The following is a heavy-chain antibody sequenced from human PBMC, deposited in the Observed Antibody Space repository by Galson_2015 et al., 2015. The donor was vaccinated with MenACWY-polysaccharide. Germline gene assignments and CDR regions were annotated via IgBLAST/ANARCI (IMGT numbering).Heavy chain of an antibody. V-gene: IGHV3-15*01. CDR2: IKSKTDGGTT. CDR1: GFTFSNAW. D-gene: IGHD2-15*01. CDR3: TMDGYCSGVSCYTGGY. Sequence: SLRLSCAASGFTFSNAWMSWVRQAPGKGLEWVGRIKSKTDGGTTDYAAPVQGRFTISRDDSKNTLSLQMSGLKTEDTAVYHCTMDGYCSGVSCYTGGYWAQGSPVTVSS. J-gene: IGHJ4*02.